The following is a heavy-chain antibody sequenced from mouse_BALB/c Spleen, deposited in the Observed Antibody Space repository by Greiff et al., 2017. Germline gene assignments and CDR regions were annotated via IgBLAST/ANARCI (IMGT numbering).Heavy chain of an antibody. J-gene: IGHJ4*01. D-gene: IGHD2-1*01. V-gene: IGHV1-4*01. CDR2: INPSSGYT. CDR3: ARRGVMVRAMDY. CDR1: GYTFTSYT. Sequence: VQLQESGAELARPGASVKMSCKASGYTFTSYTMHWVKQRPGQGLEWIGYINPSSGYTNYNQKFKDKATLTADKSSSTAYMQLSSLTSEDSAVYYCARRGVMVRAMDYWGQGTSVTVSS.